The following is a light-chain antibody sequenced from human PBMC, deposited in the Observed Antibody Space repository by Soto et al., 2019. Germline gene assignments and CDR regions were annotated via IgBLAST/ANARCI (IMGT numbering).Light chain of an antibody. CDR3: QQYNNWPPWT. CDR2: GAS. J-gene: IGKJ1*01. V-gene: IGKV3-15*01. Sequence: EMVLIQSPATLSLSPGERATLSCRASQSVGSYLAWYQQKPGQAPRLLIYGASNRATGIPDRFSGSGSGTEFTLTISRLQSEDFAVYYCQQYNNWPPWTFGQGTKVDIK. CDR1: QSVGSY.